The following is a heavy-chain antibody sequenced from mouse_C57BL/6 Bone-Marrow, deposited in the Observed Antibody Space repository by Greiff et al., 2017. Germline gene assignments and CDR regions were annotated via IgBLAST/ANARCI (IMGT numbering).Heavy chain of an antibody. Sequence: QVHVKQSGAELARPGASVKLSCKASGYTFTSYGISWVKQRTGQGLEWIGEIYPRSGNTYYNEKFKGKATLTADKASSTAYMELRRLTSEDSAVYCLARGGPYAAWFAYWGQGTLVTVSA. CDR3: ARGGPYAAWFAY. CDR2: IYPRSGNT. CDR1: GYTFTSYG. J-gene: IGHJ3*01. D-gene: IGHD1-1*01. V-gene: IGHV1-81*01.